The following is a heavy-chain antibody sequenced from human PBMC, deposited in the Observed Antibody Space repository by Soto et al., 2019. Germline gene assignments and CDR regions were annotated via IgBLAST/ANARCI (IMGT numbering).Heavy chain of an antibody. V-gene: IGHV3-21*01. J-gene: IGHJ5*02. CDR2: ISSSSSYI. CDR1: GFTFSSYS. Sequence: PGGSLRLSCAASGFTFSSYSMNWVRQAPGKGLEWVSSISSSSSYIYYADSVKGRFTISRDNAKNSLYLQMNSLRAEDTAVYYCARVRSSSWYWFDPWGQGTLVTVSS. D-gene: IGHD6-13*01. CDR3: ARVRSSSWYWFDP.